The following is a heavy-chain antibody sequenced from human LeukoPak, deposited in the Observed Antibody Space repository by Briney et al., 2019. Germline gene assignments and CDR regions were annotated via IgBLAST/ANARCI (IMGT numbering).Heavy chain of an antibody. CDR1: GYTFTSYG. CDR2: ISAYNGNT. Sequence: ASVKVSCKASGYTFTSYGISWVRQAPGQGLEWMGWISAYNGNTNYAPKLQGRVTMTTDTSTSTAYMELRSLRSDDTAVYYCARAPEKSGYSSGWYDYWGQGTLVTVSS. V-gene: IGHV1-18*01. D-gene: IGHD6-19*01. J-gene: IGHJ4*02. CDR3: ARAPEKSGYSSGWYDY.